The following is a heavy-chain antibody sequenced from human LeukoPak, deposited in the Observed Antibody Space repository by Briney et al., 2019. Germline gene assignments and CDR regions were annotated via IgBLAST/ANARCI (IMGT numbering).Heavy chain of an antibody. CDR2: ISGSGGST. Sequence: PGGSLRLSCAASGFTFSSYAMSWVRQAPGKGLEWVSAISGSGGSTYYADSVKGRFTISRDNSKNTLYLQMNSLRAEDTAVYYCARGGDEVVISSYYFDYWGQGTLVTVSS. CDR1: GFTFSSYA. D-gene: IGHD3-22*01. J-gene: IGHJ4*02. CDR3: ARGGDEVVISSYYFDY. V-gene: IGHV3-23*01.